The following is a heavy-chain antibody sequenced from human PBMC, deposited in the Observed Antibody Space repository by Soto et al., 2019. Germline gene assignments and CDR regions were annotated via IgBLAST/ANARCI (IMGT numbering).Heavy chain of an antibody. CDR2: INPNSGGT. CDR1: GYTFTGYY. CDR3: ARGDMVRMNEESPYYYYYMDV. J-gene: IGHJ6*03. Sequence: ASVKVSCKASGYTFTGYYMHWVRQAPGQGLEWMGWINPNSGGTNYAQKFQGWVTMTRDTSISTAYMELSRLRSDDTAVYYCARGDMVRMNEESPYYYYYMDVWGKGTTVTVFS. V-gene: IGHV1-2*04. D-gene: IGHD3-10*01.